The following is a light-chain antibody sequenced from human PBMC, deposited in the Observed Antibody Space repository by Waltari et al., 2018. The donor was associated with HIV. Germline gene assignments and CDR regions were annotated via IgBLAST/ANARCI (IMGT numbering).Light chain of an antibody. Sequence: QPVLTQPSSVSEAPGQRVTISCTGGSSNTGAGYHVHWYQQLPGSVPKLLIYRNNNRPSGVPDRFSGFKSGTSASLVITGLRAEDEADYYCQSYDSSVSAWVFGGGTKLIVL. CDR1: SSNTGAGYH. CDR2: RNN. CDR3: QSYDSSVSAWV. V-gene: IGLV1-40*01. J-gene: IGLJ3*02.